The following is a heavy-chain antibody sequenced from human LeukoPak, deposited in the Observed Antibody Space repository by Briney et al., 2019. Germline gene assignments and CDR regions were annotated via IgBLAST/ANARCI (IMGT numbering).Heavy chain of an antibody. CDR2: INHSGST. Sequence: SETLSLTCAVYGGSFSGYYWSWIRQPPGKGLEWIGEINHSGSTNYNPSLKSRVTISVDTSKNQFSLKLSSVTAADTAVYYCARGSGGWYFVDYYYGMDVWGQGTTVTVSS. J-gene: IGHJ6*02. CDR3: ARGSGGWYFVDYYYGMDV. V-gene: IGHV4-34*01. CDR1: GGSFSGYY. D-gene: IGHD6-19*01.